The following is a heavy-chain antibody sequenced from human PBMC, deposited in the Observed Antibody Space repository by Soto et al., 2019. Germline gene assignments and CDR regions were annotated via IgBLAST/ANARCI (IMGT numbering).Heavy chain of an antibody. V-gene: IGHV4-30-4*01. D-gene: IGHD7-27*01. Sequence: SETLSLTCSVSGDSISNLDYFWAWIRQHPGQALEYIGYIYKSATTYYNPSFESRVAISVDTSKSQFSLNVTSVTAADTAVYFCARGRYCLTGRCFPNWFDSWGQGALVTVSS. CDR2: IYKSATT. CDR3: ARGRYCLTGRCFPNWFDS. J-gene: IGHJ5*01. CDR1: GDSISNLDYF.